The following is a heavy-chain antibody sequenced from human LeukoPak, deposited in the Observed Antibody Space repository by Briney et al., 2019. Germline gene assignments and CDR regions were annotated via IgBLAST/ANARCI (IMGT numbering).Heavy chain of an antibody. J-gene: IGHJ5*02. CDR1: GLTFNSFG. CDR2: ISYDENKK. V-gene: IGHV3-30*18. CDR3: AKGWSSNYFSIDA. Sequence: PGRSLRLSCAASGLTFNSFGFHWARQAPGKGLEWVAVISYDENKKYYTESVKSRFTISRDNSMNTLYLQMTGLRVEDTAVYYCAKGWSSNYFSIDAWGQGTLVTVSS. D-gene: IGHD4-11*01.